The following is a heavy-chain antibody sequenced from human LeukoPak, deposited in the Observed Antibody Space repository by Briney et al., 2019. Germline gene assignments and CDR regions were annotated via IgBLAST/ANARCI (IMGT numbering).Heavy chain of an antibody. CDR1: GYSFTSYW. D-gene: IGHD2-2*01. J-gene: IGHJ4*02. Sequence: GESLKISCKGSGYSFTSYWISWVRQIPGKGLEWMGRIDPSDSYTNYSPSFQGHVTISADKSISTAYLQWSSLKASDTAMYYCARLEDIVVVSAANFDYWGQGTLVTVSS. CDR3: ARLEDIVVVSAANFDY. CDR2: IDPSDSYT. V-gene: IGHV5-10-1*01.